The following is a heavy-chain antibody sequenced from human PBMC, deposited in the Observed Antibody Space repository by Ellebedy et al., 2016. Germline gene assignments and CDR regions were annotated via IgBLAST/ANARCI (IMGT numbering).Heavy chain of an antibody. CDR2: ISATGGST. Sequence: GESLKISCAASGFTFRSYAMSWVRQAPGKGLQWVSGISATGGSTYYADSVKGRFTISRDNSKNTMYLQLNSLRSEDTAVYYCARGYGGNSRWFDPWGQGTLVTVSS. V-gene: IGHV3-23*01. J-gene: IGHJ5*02. D-gene: IGHD4-23*01. CDR1: GFTFRSYA. CDR3: ARGYGGNSRWFDP.